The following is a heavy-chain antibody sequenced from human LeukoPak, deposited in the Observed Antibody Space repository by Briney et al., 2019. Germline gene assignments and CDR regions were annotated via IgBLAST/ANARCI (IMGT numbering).Heavy chain of an antibody. CDR2: IIPIFGTA. Sequence: ASVKVSCKASGGTFSSYAISWVRQAPRQGLEWMGGIIPIFGTANYAQKFQGRVTITADESTSTAYMELSSLRSEDTAVYYCARDTHCSSTSCYLNWFDPWGQGTLVTVSS. CDR3: ARDTHCSSTSCYLNWFDP. D-gene: IGHD2-2*01. V-gene: IGHV1-69*13. CDR1: GGTFSSYA. J-gene: IGHJ5*02.